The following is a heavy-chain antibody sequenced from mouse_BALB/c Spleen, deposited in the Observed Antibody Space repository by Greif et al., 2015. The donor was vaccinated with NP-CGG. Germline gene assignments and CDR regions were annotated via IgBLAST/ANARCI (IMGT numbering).Heavy chain of an antibody. CDR2: IDPANGNT. V-gene: IGHV14-3*02. CDR1: GFNINDTY. CDR3: ARKLGRGLYFDY. Sequence: VQLQQPGAELVKPGASVKLSCTASGFNINDTYMHWVKQRPEQGLEWIGRIDPANGNTKYDPKFQGKATITADTSSNTAYLQLSSLTSEDTAVYYCARKLGRGLYFDYWGQGTTLTVSS. J-gene: IGHJ2*01. D-gene: IGHD4-1*01.